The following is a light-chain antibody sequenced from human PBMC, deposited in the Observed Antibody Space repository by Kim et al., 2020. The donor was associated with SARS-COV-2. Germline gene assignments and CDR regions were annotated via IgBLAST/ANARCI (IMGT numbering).Light chain of an antibody. CDR2: RDS. V-gene: IGLV3-9*01. CDR3: QVWDSSTEV. J-gene: IGLJ3*02. CDR1: NIGSKN. Sequence: ELTQPLSVSVALGQTARITCGGNNIGSKNVHWYQQKPGQAPVLVIYRDSNRPSGIPERFSGTNSGNTATLTISRAQAGDEADYYCQVWDSSTEVFGGGTQLTVL.